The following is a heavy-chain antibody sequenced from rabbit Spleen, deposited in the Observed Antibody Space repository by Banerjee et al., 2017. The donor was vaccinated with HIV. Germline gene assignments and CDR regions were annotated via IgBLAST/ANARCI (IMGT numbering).Heavy chain of an antibody. CDR1: GFDFSSSYY. V-gene: IGHV1S47*01. CDR3: ARETSSGW. CDR2: ISNGDGST. Sequence: QEQLEESGGGLVQPEGSLTLTCKAAGFDFSSSYYMCWVRQAPGKGPEWIACISNGDGSTYYASWVNGRFTISRSTSLNTVTLQMTSLTAADTATYFCARETSSGWWGQGTLVTVS. D-gene: IGHD4-1*01. J-gene: IGHJ4*01.